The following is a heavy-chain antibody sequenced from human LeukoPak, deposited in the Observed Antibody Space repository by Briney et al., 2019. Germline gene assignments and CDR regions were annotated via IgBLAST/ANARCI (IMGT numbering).Heavy chain of an antibody. J-gene: IGHJ4*02. CDR1: GFTFSNYA. Sequence: GGSLRLSCAASGFTFSNYAMHWVRQAPGKGLEYLSAINGNGGSTYYATSVKGKFTITGDNSKNTLYLQMDSLSAEDMAVFYCARSLGAGSYLDFWGQGTLVTVSS. D-gene: IGHD3-10*02. CDR2: INGNGGST. V-gene: IGHV3-64*01. CDR3: ARSLGAGSYLDF.